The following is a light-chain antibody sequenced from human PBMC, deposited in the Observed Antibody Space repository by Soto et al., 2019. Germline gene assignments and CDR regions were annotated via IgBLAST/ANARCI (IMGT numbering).Light chain of an antibody. CDR2: AAS. Sequence: GARVTITCRASQSINSYLNWYQQKPGKAPKLLIYAASSLQSGVPSRFSGSGSGTDFTLTISSLQPEDFATYYCQQSYSSLITFGQGTRLEIK. CDR3: QQSYSSLIT. J-gene: IGKJ5*01. V-gene: IGKV1-39*01. CDR1: QSINSY.